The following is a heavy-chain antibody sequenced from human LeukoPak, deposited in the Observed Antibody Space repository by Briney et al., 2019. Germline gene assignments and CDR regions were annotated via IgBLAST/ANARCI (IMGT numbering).Heavy chain of an antibody. J-gene: IGHJ4*02. CDR2: FDPEDGET. Sequence: PAASVKLSRKVSGYPLTVLSMHWVRQAPGKGLEWMGGFDPEDGETIYAQKFQGRVTMTRDTSISTAYMELSRLRSDDTAVYYCAREDYYDSSGYGYWGQGTLVTVSS. D-gene: IGHD3-22*01. V-gene: IGHV1-24*01. CDR1: GYPLTVLS. CDR3: AREDYYDSSGYGY.